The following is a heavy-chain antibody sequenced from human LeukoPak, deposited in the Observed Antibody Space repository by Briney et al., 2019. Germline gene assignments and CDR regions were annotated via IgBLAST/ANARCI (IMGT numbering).Heavy chain of an antibody. D-gene: IGHD6-19*01. CDR3: ARVDGGGWYGLSPFDY. V-gene: IGHV1-3*01. J-gene: IGHJ4*02. CDR1: GYTFTSYA. CDR2: INAGNGNT. Sequence: GASVKVSCKASGYTFTSYAMHWVRQAPGQRLEWMGWINAGNGNTKYSQKFQGRVTITRDTSASTAYMELSSLRSEDTAVYYCARVDGGGWYGLSPFDYWGQGTLVTVSS.